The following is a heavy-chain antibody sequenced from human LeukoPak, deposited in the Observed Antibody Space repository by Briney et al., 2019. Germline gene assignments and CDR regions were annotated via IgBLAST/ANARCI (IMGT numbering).Heavy chain of an antibody. J-gene: IGHJ4*02. CDR2: IKSKTDGGTT. Sequence: GGSLRLSCAASGFTFSNAWMSWVRQAPGKGLEWVGRIKSKTDGGTTDYAAPVKGRFTISRDDSKNTLYLQMNSLKTEDTAVYYCTTSPPPGYCSSTSCSDYWGQGTLVTVSS. CDR1: GFTFSNAW. V-gene: IGHV3-15*01. CDR3: TTSPPPGYCSSTSCSDY. D-gene: IGHD2-2*01.